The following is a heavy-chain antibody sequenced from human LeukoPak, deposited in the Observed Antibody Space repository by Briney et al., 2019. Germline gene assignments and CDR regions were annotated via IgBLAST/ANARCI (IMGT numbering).Heavy chain of an antibody. Sequence: PGGSLRLSCADSGFTFSRFGMNWVRQAPGKGLEWVSYISSSSSTIYYADSVKGRFTISRDNAKNSLYLQMNSLRAEDTAVYYCARGPFYYDFWSGARKFYYYYYMDVWGKGTTVTVSS. CDR3: ARGPFYYDFWSGARKFYYYYYMDV. D-gene: IGHD3-3*01. CDR1: GFTFSRFG. V-gene: IGHV3-48*01. J-gene: IGHJ6*03. CDR2: ISSSSSTI.